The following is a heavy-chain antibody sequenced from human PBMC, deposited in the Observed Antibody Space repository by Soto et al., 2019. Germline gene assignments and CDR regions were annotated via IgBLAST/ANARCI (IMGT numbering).Heavy chain of an antibody. Sequence: GGSLRLSCAASGFTFSSYAMSWVRQAPGKGLEWVSAISGSGGSTYYADSVKGRFTISRDNSKNTLYLQMNSLRAEDTAVYYCSKDLHCSGGSCYPGPLYFDYWGQGTLVTVSS. CDR1: GFTFSSYA. D-gene: IGHD2-15*01. CDR2: ISGSGGST. CDR3: SKDLHCSGGSCYPGPLYFDY. V-gene: IGHV3-23*01. J-gene: IGHJ4*02.